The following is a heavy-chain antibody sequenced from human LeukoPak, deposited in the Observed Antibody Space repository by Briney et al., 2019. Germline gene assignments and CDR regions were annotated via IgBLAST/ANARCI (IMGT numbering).Heavy chain of an antibody. D-gene: IGHD3-10*01. CDR1: GYSFTSYW. V-gene: IGHV5-10-1*01. J-gene: IGHJ3*02. Sequence: GESLRIPCKGSGYSFTSYWISWVRQIPGKGREWMGRIDTSDSYTNYSPSFQGHVTISADKSISTAYLQWSSLKASDTAMYYCARHSLLWFGELGDAFDIWGQGTMVTVSS. CDR3: ARHSLLWFGELGDAFDI. CDR2: IDTSDSYT.